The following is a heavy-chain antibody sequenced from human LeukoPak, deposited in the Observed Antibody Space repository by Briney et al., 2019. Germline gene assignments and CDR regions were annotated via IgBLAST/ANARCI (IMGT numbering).Heavy chain of an antibody. J-gene: IGHJ1*01. CDR1: GGSISSGGYY. CDR2: IYYSGST. CDR3: ARRPSGYYWRYFQH. V-gene: IGHV4-31*03. D-gene: IGHD3-22*01. Sequence: PSQTLSLTCTVSGGSISSGGYYWSWIRQHPGKGLEWIGYIYYSGSTYYNPSLKSRVTISVDTSKNQFSLKLSSVTAADTAVYYCARRPSGYYWRYFQHWGQGTLVTVSS.